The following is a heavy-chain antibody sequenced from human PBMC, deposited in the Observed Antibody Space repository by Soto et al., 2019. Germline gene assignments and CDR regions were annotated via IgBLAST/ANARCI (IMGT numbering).Heavy chain of an antibody. CDR2: IYYSGST. D-gene: IGHD2-21*01. V-gene: IGHV4-59*01. J-gene: IGHJ4*02. Sequence: SETLSLTCTVSGGSISSYYWSWIRQPPGKGLEWIGYIYYSGSTNYNPSLKSRVTISVDTSKNQFSLKLSSVTAADTAVYYCARDFAGPKDYWGQGTLVTVSS. CDR1: GGSISSYY. CDR3: ARDFAGPKDY.